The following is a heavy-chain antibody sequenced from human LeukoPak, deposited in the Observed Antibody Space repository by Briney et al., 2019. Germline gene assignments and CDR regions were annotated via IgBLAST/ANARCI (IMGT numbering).Heavy chain of an antibody. CDR1: GGSISSYY. Sequence: SETLSLTCTVSGGSISSYYWSWIRQPPGKGLEWIGYIYYSGSTNYNPSLKSRVTISVDKSKNQFSLKLSSVTAADTAVYYCARDIPKSGSYFGHNWFDPWGQGTLVTVSS. CDR2: IYYSGST. CDR3: ARDIPKSGSYFGHNWFDP. D-gene: IGHD1-26*01. J-gene: IGHJ5*02. V-gene: IGHV4-59*12.